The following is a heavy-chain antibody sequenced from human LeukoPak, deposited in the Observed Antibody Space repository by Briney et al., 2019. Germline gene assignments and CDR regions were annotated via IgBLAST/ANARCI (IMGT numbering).Heavy chain of an antibody. V-gene: IGHV1-3*01. CDR1: GYTFTSYA. Sequence: ASVKVSCKASGYTFTSYAIHWVRRAPGQRLQWMGWINAGTDKTKYSQKFQGRVTIARDTSATTVYLELSSLTSEDTAVYYCARAPPWELLGWTPFDYWGQGTLVTVSS. J-gene: IGHJ4*02. CDR2: INAGTDKT. CDR3: ARAPPWELLGWTPFDY. D-gene: IGHD1-26*01.